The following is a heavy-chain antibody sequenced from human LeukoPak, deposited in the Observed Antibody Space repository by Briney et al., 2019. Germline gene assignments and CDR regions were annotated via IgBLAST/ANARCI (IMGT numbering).Heavy chain of an antibody. Sequence: PGGSLRLSCVGSGFTFSDAWMSWVRQGPGKGLEWVGRIKSKSDGGTIDYAAPVKGRFTISRDDSRNTLYLQMNSLKTEDTAVYYCTTRRQDGWWGQGTLVTVS. V-gene: IGHV3-15*01. J-gene: IGHJ4*02. CDR3: TTRRQDGW. CDR2: IKSKSDGGTI. D-gene: IGHD2-15*01. CDR1: GFTFSDAW.